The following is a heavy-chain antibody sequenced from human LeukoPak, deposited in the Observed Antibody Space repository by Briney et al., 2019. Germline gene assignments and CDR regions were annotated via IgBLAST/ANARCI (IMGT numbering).Heavy chain of an antibody. V-gene: IGHV3-23*01. D-gene: IGHD1-1*01. Sequence: GGSLRLSCAASGFTFSDYAMSWVRQAPGKGLEWVSTASYYVGKQYHADSVRGRFTVSRDNSRNTVSLQMSSLRVEDKGIYYCAKAGIGADGAGFLCEYWGQGTLVTVSS. CDR2: ASYYVGKQ. J-gene: IGHJ4*02. CDR3: AKAGIGADGAGFLCEY. CDR1: GFTFSDYA.